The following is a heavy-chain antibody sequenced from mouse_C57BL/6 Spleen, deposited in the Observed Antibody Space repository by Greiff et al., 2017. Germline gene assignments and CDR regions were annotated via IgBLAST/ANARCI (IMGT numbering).Heavy chain of an antibody. CDR1: GFSLTSYG. Sequence: QVQLQQSGPGLVQPSQSLSITCTVSGFSLTSYGVHWVRQSPGKGLEWLGVIWSGGSTDYNAAFISRLSISKDNSTSQVFFKMNSLQADDTAIYYCARGVASYYFDYWGQGTTLTVSS. D-gene: IGHD1-1*02. CDR3: ARGVASYYFDY. V-gene: IGHV2-2*01. J-gene: IGHJ2*01. CDR2: IWSGGST.